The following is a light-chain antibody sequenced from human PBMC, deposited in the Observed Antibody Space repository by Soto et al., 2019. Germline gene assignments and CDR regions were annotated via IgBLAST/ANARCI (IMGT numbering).Light chain of an antibody. V-gene: IGKV1-5*03. Sequence: DIQMTQSPSTLSASVGDRVTITCRATQHLGAWLAWYQQKPGKAPNLLIYKASSLKSGVPSRFSGSGSATEFTLTISSLQPDDFATYYCQQYNSYPLTFGGGTKVEIK. CDR3: QQYNSYPLT. J-gene: IGKJ4*01. CDR2: KAS. CDR1: QHLGAW.